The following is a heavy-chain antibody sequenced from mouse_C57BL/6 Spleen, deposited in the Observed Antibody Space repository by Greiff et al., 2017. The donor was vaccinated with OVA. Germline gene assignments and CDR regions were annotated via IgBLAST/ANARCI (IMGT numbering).Heavy chain of an antibody. CDR2: IAPETGGT. CDR3: TRGVPYGYAMDY. J-gene: IGHJ4*01. CDR1: GYTFTDYE. V-gene: IGHV1-15*01. D-gene: IGHD1-1*02. Sequence: QVQLQQSGAELVRPGASVTLSCKASGYTFTDYEMHWVKPTPVHGLEWIGAIAPETGGTAYNQKFKGKAILTADKSSSTAYMELRSLTSEDSAVYYCTRGVPYGYAMDYWGQGTSVTVSS.